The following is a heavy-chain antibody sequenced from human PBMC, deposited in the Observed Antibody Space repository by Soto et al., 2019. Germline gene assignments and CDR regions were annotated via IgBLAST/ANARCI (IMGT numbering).Heavy chain of an antibody. V-gene: IGHV3-23*01. CDR3: ATVYYYDSSVTDAFDI. J-gene: IGHJ3*02. D-gene: IGHD3-22*01. Sequence: GGSLRLSCAVSGFTFSRYAMSWVRQAPGKGLEWVSAISGSGGSTHYADSVKGRFTISRDNSKNTLYLQMNSLRAEDTAVYYCATVYYYDSSVTDAFDIWGQGTMVTVSS. CDR2: ISGSGGST. CDR1: GFTFSRYA.